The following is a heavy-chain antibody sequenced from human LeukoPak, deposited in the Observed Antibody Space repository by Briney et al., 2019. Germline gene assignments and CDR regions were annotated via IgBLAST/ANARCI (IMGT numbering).Heavy chain of an antibody. CDR3: ARAAEAMTTVTTSTPDAFGI. J-gene: IGHJ3*02. CDR2: IYYSGST. D-gene: IGHD4-17*01. Sequence: SETLSLTCTVSGGSISSYYWSWIRQPPGKGLEWIGYIYYSGSTNYNPSLKSRVTISVDTSKNQFSLKLSSVTAADTAVYYCARAAEAMTTVTTSTPDAFGIWGQGTMVTVSS. V-gene: IGHV4-59*01. CDR1: GGSISSYY.